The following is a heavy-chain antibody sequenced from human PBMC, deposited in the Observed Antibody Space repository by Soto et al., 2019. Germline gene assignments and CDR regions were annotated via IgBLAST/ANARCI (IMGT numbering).Heavy chain of an antibody. Sequence: PVGSLRLSCAASGFTFSSYAMSWVRQAPGKGLEWVSAISGSGGSTYYADSVKGRFTISRDNSKNTLYLQMNSLRAEDTAVYYCARKLGYCSSTSCSTRPAPIDYWGQGTLVTGSS. CDR2: ISGSGGST. CDR3: ARKLGYCSSTSCSTRPAPIDY. V-gene: IGHV3-23*01. J-gene: IGHJ4*02. CDR1: GFTFSSYA. D-gene: IGHD2-2*01.